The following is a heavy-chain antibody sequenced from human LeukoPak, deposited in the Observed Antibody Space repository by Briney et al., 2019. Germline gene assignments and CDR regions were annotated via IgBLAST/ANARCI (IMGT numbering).Heavy chain of an antibody. CDR2: ISSISSYI. CDR1: GFTFSSYS. D-gene: IGHD4-17*01. V-gene: IGHV3-21*01. J-gene: IGHJ1*01. CDR3: ARDPYGFEYFQH. Sequence: GGSLRLSCAASGFTFSSYSMNWVRQAPGKGLEWVSSISSISSYIYYADSVKGRFTISRDNAKNSLYLQMNSLRAEDTAVYYCARDPYGFEYFQHWGQGTLVTVSS.